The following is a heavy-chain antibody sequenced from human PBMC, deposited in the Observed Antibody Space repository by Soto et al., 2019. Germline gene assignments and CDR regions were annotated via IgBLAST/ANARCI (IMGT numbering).Heavy chain of an antibody. CDR2: IYYSGST. D-gene: IGHD2-21*02. V-gene: IGHV4-31*01. CDR3: ARSRCSGGACYFFDY. J-gene: IGHJ4*02. Sequence: QVQLQESGRGLVKPSQTLSLTCTVSGVSINSGDYYWSWIRQHPGKGLEWIGYIYYSGSTFYTPSLKSPVSISLDTSKNQFSLNLNSVTAADTAVYSCARSRCSGGACYFFDYWGQATLVTVSS. CDR1: GVSINSGDYY.